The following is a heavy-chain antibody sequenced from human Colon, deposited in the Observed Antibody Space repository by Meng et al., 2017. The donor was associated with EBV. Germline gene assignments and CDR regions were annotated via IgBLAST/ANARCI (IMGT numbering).Heavy chain of an antibody. CDR1: GGSINSGDYY. CDR3: ARNYYFDY. Sequence: QVRLQVSGPGLVKPSQTLSLTCTVPGGSINSGDYYWSWIRQPPGKGLEWIGYIYYTGSTYYNPSLKSRVTISMDTSKNQFSLRLSSVTAADAAVYYCARNYYFDYWGQGTLVTVSS. CDR2: IYYTGST. J-gene: IGHJ4*02. V-gene: IGHV4-30-4*01.